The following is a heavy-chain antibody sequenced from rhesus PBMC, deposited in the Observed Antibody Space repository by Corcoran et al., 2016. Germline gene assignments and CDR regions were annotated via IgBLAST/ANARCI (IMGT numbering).Heavy chain of an antibody. D-gene: IGHD4-23*01. V-gene: IGHV4S10*01. CDR3: ARDGEYSNYVRYWYFDL. CDR1: GGSISVRYR. Sequence: QVQLHESGPGVVKPSEILSLTCAVSGGSISVRYRWSWIPQPPGKGLECIGYIYGSSTCINYNPSLKSRVTISKDTPQSQFSLKLGSVTAADTAVYYYARDGEYSNYVRYWYFDLWGPGTPITISS. J-gene: IGHJ2*01. CDR2: IYGSSTCI.